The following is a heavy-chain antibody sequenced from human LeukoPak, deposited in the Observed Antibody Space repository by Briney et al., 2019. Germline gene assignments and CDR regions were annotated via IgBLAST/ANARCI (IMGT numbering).Heavy chain of an antibody. CDR1: GYTFTSYG. CDR2: ISAYNGNT. Sequence: ASVKVSCKPSGYTFTSYGISWVRQAPGQGLEWMGWISAYNGNTNYAQKLQGRVTMTTDTSTSTAYMELRSLRSDDTAAYYCARDPYYYDSSGYYGPVDYWGQGTLVTVSS. J-gene: IGHJ4*02. V-gene: IGHV1-18*01. D-gene: IGHD3-22*01. CDR3: ARDPYYYDSSGYYGPVDY.